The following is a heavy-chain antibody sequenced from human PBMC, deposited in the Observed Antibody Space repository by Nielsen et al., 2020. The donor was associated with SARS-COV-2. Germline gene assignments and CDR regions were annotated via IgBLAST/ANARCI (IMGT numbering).Heavy chain of an antibody. V-gene: IGHV3-30-3*01. D-gene: IGHD4-17*01. Sequence: GESLKISCAASGFPFSSFAMHWVRQAPGKGLEWVAVISFDGSDEYSADSVKGRFTISRDNAKNTLYLQMNSLRAEDTAFYYCAKVYGDYVGFFDVWGRGTLVTVSS. J-gene: IGHJ2*01. CDR2: ISFDGSDE. CDR1: GFPFSSFA. CDR3: AKVYGDYVGFFDV.